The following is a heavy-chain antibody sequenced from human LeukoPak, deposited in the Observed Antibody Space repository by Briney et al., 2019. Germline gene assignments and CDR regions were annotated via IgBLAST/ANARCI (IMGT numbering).Heavy chain of an antibody. CDR1: GFTFSDYY. CDR2: ISSSGSTI. Sequence: GGSLRLSCAASGFTFSDYYMSWIRQAPGKGLEWVSYISSSGSTIYYADSVKGRFTISRDNAKNSLYLQMNSLRAEDTAVYYCASSSSRNWFDPWGQGTLVTVSS. V-gene: IGHV3-11*04. D-gene: IGHD6-6*01. CDR3: ASSSSRNWFDP. J-gene: IGHJ5*02.